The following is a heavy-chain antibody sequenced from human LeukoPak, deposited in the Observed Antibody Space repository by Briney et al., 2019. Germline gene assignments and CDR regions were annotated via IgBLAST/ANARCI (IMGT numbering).Heavy chain of an antibody. V-gene: IGHV1-69*01. J-gene: IGHJ4*02. D-gene: IGHD2-2*01. CDR1: GGTFSSYA. CDR2: IIPIFGTA. CDR3: AIPYCSSTSCYELGSSPFDY. Sequence: SVNVSCKASGGTFSSYAISWVRQAPGQGLEWMGGIIPIFGTANYAQKFQGRVTITADESTSTAYMELSSLRSEDTAVYYCAIPYCSSTSCYELGSSPFDYWGQGTLVTVSS.